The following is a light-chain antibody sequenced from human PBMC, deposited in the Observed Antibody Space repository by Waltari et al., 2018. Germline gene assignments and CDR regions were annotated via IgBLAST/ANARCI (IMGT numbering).Light chain of an antibody. CDR2: SNN. Sequence: QSVLTEPPPASRTPGRRVPRTCSGCSTNIGSTNAFCYQHLPGTAPKLLIYSNNHLPSGVPDRFSGSKSATSASLAISGLRSEDEADYYCAAWDADLSGVFGGGTRLTVL. CDR3: AAWDADLSGV. CDR1: STNIGSTN. J-gene: IGLJ3*02. V-gene: IGLV1-47*02.